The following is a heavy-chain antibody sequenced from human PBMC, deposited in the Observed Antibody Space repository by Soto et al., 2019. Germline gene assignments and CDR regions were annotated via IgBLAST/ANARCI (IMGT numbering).Heavy chain of an antibody. CDR3: ARARVRGVPDY. V-gene: IGHV4-31*03. D-gene: IGHD3-10*01. CDR1: GGSISSGGYY. Sequence: PSETLSLTCTVSGGSISSGGYYWSWLRQHPGKGLEWIGYIYYSGSTYYNPSLKSRVTISVDTSKNQFSLKLSSVTAADTAVYYCARARVRGVPDYWGQGTLVTVSS. J-gene: IGHJ4*02. CDR2: IYYSGST.